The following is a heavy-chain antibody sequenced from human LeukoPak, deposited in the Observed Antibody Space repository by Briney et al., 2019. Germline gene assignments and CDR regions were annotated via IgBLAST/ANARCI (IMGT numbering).Heavy chain of an antibody. D-gene: IGHD5-24*01. Sequence: SETLSLTCAVYGGSFSGYYWSWIRQPPGKGLEWIGEINHSGSTNYNPSLKGRVTISVDTSKNQFSLKLSSVTAADTAVYYCARAMAFPDYWGQGTLVTVSS. CDR3: ARAMAFPDY. J-gene: IGHJ4*02. CDR2: INHSGST. V-gene: IGHV4-34*01. CDR1: GGSFSGYY.